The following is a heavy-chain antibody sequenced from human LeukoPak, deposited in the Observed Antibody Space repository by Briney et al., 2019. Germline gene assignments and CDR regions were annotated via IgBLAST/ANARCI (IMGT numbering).Heavy chain of an antibody. CDR1: GFTFSSYS. V-gene: IGHV3-23*01. CDR3: ASLLRGTFDI. CDR2: ISGSGGST. Sequence: PGGSLRLSCAASGFTFSSYSMNWVHQAPGKGLEWVSAISGSGGSTYYADSVKGRFTISRDNSKNTLYLQMNGLRAEDTAVYYCASLLRGTFDIWGQGTVVTVSS. J-gene: IGHJ3*02.